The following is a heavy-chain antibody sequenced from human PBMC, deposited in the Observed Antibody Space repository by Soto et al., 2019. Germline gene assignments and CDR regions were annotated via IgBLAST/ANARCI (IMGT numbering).Heavy chain of an antibody. CDR2: INHSGST. J-gene: IGHJ6*02. Sequence: SETLSLTCAVYGGSFSGYYWSWIRQPPGKGLEWIGEINHSGSTNYNPSLKSRVTISVDTSKNQFSLKLSSVTAADTAVYYCARGANFYYYGMDVWGQGTTVTVSS. V-gene: IGHV4-34*01. CDR3: ARGANFYYYGMDV. CDR1: GGSFSGYY. D-gene: IGHD2-15*01.